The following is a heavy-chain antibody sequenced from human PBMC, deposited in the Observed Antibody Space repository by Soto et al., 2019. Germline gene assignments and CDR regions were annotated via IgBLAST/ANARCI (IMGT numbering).Heavy chain of an antibody. J-gene: IGHJ3*02. CDR3: ARGGGVGVAGSAAFEM. CDR1: GYPVTAYY. D-gene: IGHD3-3*01. CDR2: INPATGAA. Sequence: QLHLVQSGAVVKKPGASVTVSCSASGYPVTAYYMHWVRQAPGRGLEGMGGINPATGAAKYTKTFQGGVTLTRDPSTNTVFMELSGLTSEDTAVFYCARGGGVGVAGSAAFEMWGQGTLVTVSS. V-gene: IGHV1-2*02.